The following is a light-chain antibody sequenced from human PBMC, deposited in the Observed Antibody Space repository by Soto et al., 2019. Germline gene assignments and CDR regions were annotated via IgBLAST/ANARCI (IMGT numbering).Light chain of an antibody. CDR2: GAS. CDR3: QQYGSSPWT. CDR1: QSVSSNY. J-gene: IGKJ1*01. Sequence: TQSPGTLSLSPGERATLSCRASQSVSSNYLAWYQQKPGQAPRLLIYGASSRATGIPDRFSGSGSGTDFTLTINRLEPEDFAVYYCQQYGSSPWTFGQGTKVEIK. V-gene: IGKV3-20*01.